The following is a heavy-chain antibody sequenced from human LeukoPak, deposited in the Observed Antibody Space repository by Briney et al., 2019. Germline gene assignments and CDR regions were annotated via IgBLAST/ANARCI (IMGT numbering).Heavy chain of an antibody. CDR3: ARDGPGIAAAAPRY. CDR2: IKQDGSEK. CDR1: GFTFSSYW. V-gene: IGHV3-7*03. J-gene: IGHJ4*02. D-gene: IGHD6-13*01. Sequence: PGGFLRLSCAASGFTFSSYWMSWVRQAPGKGLEWVANIKQDGSEKYYVDSVKGRFTISRDNAKNSLYLQMNSLRAEDTAVYYCARDGPGIAAAAPRYWGQGTLVTVSS.